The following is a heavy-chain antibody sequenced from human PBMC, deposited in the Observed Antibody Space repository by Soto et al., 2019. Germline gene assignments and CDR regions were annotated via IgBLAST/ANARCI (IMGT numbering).Heavy chain of an antibody. CDR3: ARDSGELEPFDY. CDR1: GGTFSSYA. Sequence: GASVKVSCKASGGTFSSYAISWVRQAPGQGLEWMGGIIPIFGTAKYAQKFQGRVTITADESTSTAYMELSSLRSEDTAVYYCARDSGELEPFDYWGQGTLVTVSS. CDR2: IIPIFGTA. D-gene: IGHD1-26*01. J-gene: IGHJ4*02. V-gene: IGHV1-69*13.